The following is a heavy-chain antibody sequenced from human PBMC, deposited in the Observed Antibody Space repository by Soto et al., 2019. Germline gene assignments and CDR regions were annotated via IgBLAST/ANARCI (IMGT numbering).Heavy chain of an antibody. CDR1: GFTFSSYA. CDR2: ISGSGGST. V-gene: IGHV3-23*01. D-gene: IGHD3-9*01. J-gene: IGHJ3*02. CDR3: AKEWAYFDPGYYSAFDI. Sequence: PGGSLRLSCAASGFTFSSYAMSWVRQAPGKGLEWVSAISGSGGSTYYADSVKGRFTISRDNSKNTLYLQMNSLRAEDTAVYYCAKEWAYFDPGYYSAFDIWGQGTMVTVSS.